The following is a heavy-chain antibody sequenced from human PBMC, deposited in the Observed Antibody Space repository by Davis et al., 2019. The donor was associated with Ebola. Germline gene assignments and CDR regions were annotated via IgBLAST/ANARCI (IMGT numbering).Heavy chain of an antibody. CDR1: GFTFSSYW. J-gene: IGHJ6*02. Sequence: PGGSLRLSCAASGFTFSSYWMSWVRQAPGKGLEWVANIKQDGSEKYYVDSVKGRFTISRDNSKNTLYLQMNSLRAEDTAVYFCARQLPYYSYGMDVWGQGTTVTVSS. CDR3: ARQLPYYSYGMDV. V-gene: IGHV3-7*03. D-gene: IGHD2-2*01. CDR2: IKQDGSEK.